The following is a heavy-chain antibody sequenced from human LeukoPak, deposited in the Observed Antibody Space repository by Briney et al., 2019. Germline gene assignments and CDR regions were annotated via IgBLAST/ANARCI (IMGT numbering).Heavy chain of an antibody. CDR2: INLDGSER. J-gene: IGHJ4*02. CDR1: GFTFDDYG. CDR3: ARGSSAGY. Sequence: PGGSLRLSCAASGFTFDDYGMSWVRQAPGKGLEWVANINLDGSERYYVDSVKGRFTISRDNAKNSLYLQMSSLTVEDTAVYYCARGSSAGYWGQGTLVTVSS. V-gene: IGHV3-7*01.